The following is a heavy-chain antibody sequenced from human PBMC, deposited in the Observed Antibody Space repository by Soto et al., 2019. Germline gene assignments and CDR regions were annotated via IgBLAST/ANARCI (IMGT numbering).Heavy chain of an antibody. CDR3: ARAVAVAADFDY. J-gene: IGHJ4*02. V-gene: IGHV3-20*04. CDR2: INWIGGST. D-gene: IGHD6-19*01. Sequence: LRLSCAASGFIFGAHAMSWVRQAPGKGLEWVSAINWIGGSTNYADSMKGRFTISRDNAKNSLYLQMSSLRSEDTAVYYCARAVAVAADFDYWGQGTLVTVSS. CDR1: GFIFGAHA.